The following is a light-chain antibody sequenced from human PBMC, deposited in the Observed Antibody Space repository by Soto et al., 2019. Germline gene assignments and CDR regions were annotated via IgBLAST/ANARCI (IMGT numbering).Light chain of an antibody. Sequence: EIVMTQSPATLSVSPGERATLSCRASQSVASNLAWYQQKPGQAPRLLIYGASTRATGIPARFSGSGSGTEFTLNISSLQSEDFAVYYCQQYNIWPPWTFGQGTKVEIK. CDR3: QQYNIWPPWT. CDR2: GAS. J-gene: IGKJ1*01. V-gene: IGKV3-15*01. CDR1: QSVASN.